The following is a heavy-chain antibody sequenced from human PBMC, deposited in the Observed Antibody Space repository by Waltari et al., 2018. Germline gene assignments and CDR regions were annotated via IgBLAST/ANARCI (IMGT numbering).Heavy chain of an antibody. CDR1: GGTFSSYA. Sequence: QVQLVQSGAEVKKPGSSVKVSCKASGGTFSSYAISWVRQAPGQGLEWMGGIIPIFVTANSAQKFQGRVTITADESTSTAYMELSSLRSEDTAVYYCATRGGIAAAQHFDIWGQGTMVTVSS. V-gene: IGHV1-69*01. D-gene: IGHD6-13*01. J-gene: IGHJ3*02. CDR2: IIPIFVTA. CDR3: ATRGGIAAAQHFDI.